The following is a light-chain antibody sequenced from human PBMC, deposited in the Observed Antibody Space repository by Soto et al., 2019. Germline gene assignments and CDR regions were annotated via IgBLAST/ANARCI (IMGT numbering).Light chain of an antibody. Sequence: DIVLTQSPGTLSLSPGERATLSCRASQNVYSNYLAWYQQKPGHAPRLLICAAFVRATGIPDRFSGSGSGTDFTLTISGLEPEDFAVYYCQQYDSSPRTFGQGTKVEIK. CDR3: QQYDSSPRT. CDR2: AAF. V-gene: IGKV3-20*01. CDR1: QNVYSNY. J-gene: IGKJ1*01.